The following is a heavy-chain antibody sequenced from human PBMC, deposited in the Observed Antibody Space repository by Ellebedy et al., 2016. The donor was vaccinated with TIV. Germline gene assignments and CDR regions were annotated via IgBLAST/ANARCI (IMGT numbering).Heavy chain of an antibody. CDR2: VSDDGGKK. D-gene: IGHD3-10*01. CDR3: ARDKGDYDAKRFAELYNWLDS. CDR1: GFTFSTSG. V-gene: IGHV3-30*03. Sequence: PGGSLRLSCAASGFTFSTSGMHWVRQAPGKGLEWVTAVVSDDGGKKFYADSVKGRFTISRDNSKNTLYLQMNSLRTEDTAIYYCARDKGDYDAKRFAELYNWLDSWGQGTLVTVSS. J-gene: IGHJ5*01.